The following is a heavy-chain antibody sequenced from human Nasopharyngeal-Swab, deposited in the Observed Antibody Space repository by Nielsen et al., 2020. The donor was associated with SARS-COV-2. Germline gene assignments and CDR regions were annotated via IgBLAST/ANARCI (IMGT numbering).Heavy chain of an antibody. D-gene: IGHD6-13*01. J-gene: IGHJ6*02. Sequence: VRQAPGQGLEWVAVISYDGSNKYYADSVKGRFTISRDNSKNTLDLQMNSLTTDDTAVYYCAKDRSSSWYYFYGMDVWGQGTTVTVSS. CDR3: AKDRSSSWYYFYGMDV. CDR2: ISYDGSNK. V-gene: IGHV3-30*18.